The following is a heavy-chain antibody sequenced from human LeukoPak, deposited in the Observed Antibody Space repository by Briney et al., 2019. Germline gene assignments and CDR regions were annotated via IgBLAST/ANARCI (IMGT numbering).Heavy chain of an antibody. Sequence: SETLSLTCTVSGGSISSYYWSWIRQPPGKGLEWIGYIYYSGSTNYNPSLKSRVTISVDTSKNQFSLKLSSVTAADTAVYYCARHLASSGYCYGFDYWGQGTLVTVSS. CDR3: ARHLASSGYCYGFDY. V-gene: IGHV4-59*08. CDR1: GGSISSYY. J-gene: IGHJ4*02. D-gene: IGHD3-22*01. CDR2: IYYSGST.